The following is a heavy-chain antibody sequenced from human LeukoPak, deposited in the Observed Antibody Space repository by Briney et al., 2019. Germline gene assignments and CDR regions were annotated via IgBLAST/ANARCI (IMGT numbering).Heavy chain of an antibody. J-gene: IGHJ4*02. CDR3: ARGYYDSSGYPLRY. D-gene: IGHD3-22*01. CDR2: IKQDGSEK. Sequence: GGSLRLSCAASGFTLSTYWMSWVRQAPGKRLEWVANIKQDGSEKYYADSVKGRFTISRDNSKNTLYLQMNSLRAEDTAVYYCARGYYDSSGYPLRYWGQGTLVTVSS. CDR1: GFTLSTYW. V-gene: IGHV3-7*04.